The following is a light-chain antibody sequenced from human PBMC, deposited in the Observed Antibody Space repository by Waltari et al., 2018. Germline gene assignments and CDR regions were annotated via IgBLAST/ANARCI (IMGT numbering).Light chain of an antibody. CDR2: QDS. CDR1: KLGNKY. J-gene: IGLJ2*01. Sequence: SYELTQPPSVSVSPGQTASITCSGDKLGNKYGCWYQQKPGQSPVLVIYQDSKRPSGIPGRFSGSISGNTATLTISGTQAMDEADYYCQAWDSSTAVFGGGTKLTVL. CDR3: QAWDSSTAV. V-gene: IGLV3-1*01.